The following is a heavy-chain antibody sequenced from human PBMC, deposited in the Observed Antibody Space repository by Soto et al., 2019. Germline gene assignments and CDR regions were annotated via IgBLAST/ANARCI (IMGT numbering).Heavy chain of an antibody. J-gene: IGHJ6*02. CDR1: GFTLSSYW. Sequence: EVQLVESGGGLVQPGGSLRLSCAASGFTLSSYWMHWVRQAPGKGLVWVSRINSDGSSTSYADSVKGRFTISRDNAKNTLYLQMNSLRAEDTAVYYCARDEGYSYGYEDYYYYGMDVWGQGTTVTVSS. V-gene: IGHV3-74*01. CDR2: INSDGSST. CDR3: ARDEGYSYGYEDYYYYGMDV. D-gene: IGHD5-18*01.